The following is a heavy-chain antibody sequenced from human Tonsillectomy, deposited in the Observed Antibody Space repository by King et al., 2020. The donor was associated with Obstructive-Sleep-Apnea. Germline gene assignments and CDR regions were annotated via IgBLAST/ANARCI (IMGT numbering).Heavy chain of an antibody. Sequence: VQLVESGGGVVQPGRSLRLSCAASGFTFSNYAMHWVRQATGKGLEWVALISYDGSNKYYAYSVKGRFTISRDTSKNTLYLKMNSLRAEDTAVYYCASGPYCSSTSCYLGYWGQGTLVTVSS. J-gene: IGHJ4*02. D-gene: IGHD2-2*01. CDR1: GFTFSNYA. CDR3: ASGPYCSSTSCYLGY. CDR2: ISYDGSNK. V-gene: IGHV3-30*04.